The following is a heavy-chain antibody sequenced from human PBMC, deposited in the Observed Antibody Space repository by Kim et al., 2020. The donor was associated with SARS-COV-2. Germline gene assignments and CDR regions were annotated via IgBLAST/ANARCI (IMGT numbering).Heavy chain of an antibody. CDR1: GFTFSSYA. CDR2: ISYDGSNK. CDR3: ARVYSSSWYPPQYYYYYGMDV. D-gene: IGHD6-13*01. V-gene: IGHV3-30*04. Sequence: GGSLRLSCAASGFTFSSYAMHWVRQAPGKGLEWVAVISYDGSNKYYADSVKGRFTISRDNSKNTLYLQMNSLRAEDTAVYYCARVYSSSWYPPQYYYYYGMDVWGQGTTVTVSS. J-gene: IGHJ6*02.